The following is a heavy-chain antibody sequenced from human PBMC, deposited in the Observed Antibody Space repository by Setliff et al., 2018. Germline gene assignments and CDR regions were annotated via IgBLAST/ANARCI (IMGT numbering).Heavy chain of an antibody. Sequence: PSETLSITCTVSGGSITDENSWWAWIRQPAGKRPEWLGLIYIRGGTDYNPSLKSRVTISLDMSRNQFSLNLTSVTAADTAVYYCAVDHVTNIAESGYGYTRIDPWGQGIPVTVSS. CDR1: GGSITDENSW. CDR2: IYIRGGT. V-gene: IGHV4-61*02. CDR3: AVDHVTNIAESGYGYTRIDP. J-gene: IGHJ5*02. D-gene: IGHD6-19*01.